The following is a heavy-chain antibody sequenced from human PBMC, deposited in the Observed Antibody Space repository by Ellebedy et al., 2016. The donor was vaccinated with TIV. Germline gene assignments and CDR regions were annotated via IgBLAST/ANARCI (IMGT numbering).Heavy chain of an antibody. Sequence: GGSLRLSXAASGFTFSSYWMHWVRQAPGKGLVWVSRINSDGSSTSYADSVKGRFTISRDNAKNTLYLQMNSLRAEDTAVYYCARDDYGGIRDYYYYGMDVWGQGTTVTVSS. V-gene: IGHV3-74*01. D-gene: IGHD4-23*01. CDR3: ARDDYGGIRDYYYYGMDV. CDR2: INSDGSST. J-gene: IGHJ6*02. CDR1: GFTFSSYW.